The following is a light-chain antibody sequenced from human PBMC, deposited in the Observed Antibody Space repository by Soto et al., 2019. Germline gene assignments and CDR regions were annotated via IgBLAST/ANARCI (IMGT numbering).Light chain of an antibody. J-gene: IGLJ2*01. CDR3: QSYDPSLSVV. Sequence: QSVLTQPPSVSGAPGQRVTISCTGSSSNIGAGYDVHWYQQLPGTAPKLLMYANSNRPSGVPDRFSGSKSGTSASLAITGLQAEDEADYYCQSYDPSLSVVFGGGTKLTV. CDR2: ANS. V-gene: IGLV1-40*01. CDR1: SSNIGAGYD.